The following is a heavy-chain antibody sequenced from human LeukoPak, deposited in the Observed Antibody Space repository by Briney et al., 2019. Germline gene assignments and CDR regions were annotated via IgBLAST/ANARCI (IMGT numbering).Heavy chain of an antibody. Sequence: SETLSLTCYVSGDSINNDNYYWGWVRQSPGAGLEWLVSVYHNGHTIYTPSLKSRLTLSVYTSKNHFSLNLTSATAADTAVYFCASVLQSGTYPSGSDYYFDSWGRGTLVTVTS. CDR2: VYHNGHT. V-gene: IGHV4-39*02. J-gene: IGHJ4*01. CDR1: GDSINNDNYY. D-gene: IGHD1-26*01. CDR3: ASVLQSGTYPSGSDYYFDS.